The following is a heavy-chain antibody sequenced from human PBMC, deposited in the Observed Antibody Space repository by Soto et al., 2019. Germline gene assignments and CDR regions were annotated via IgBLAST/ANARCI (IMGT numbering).Heavy chain of an antibody. Sequence: ASLKVSCKASGYTFTSYGISWVRQAPGQGLEWMGWISAYNGNTNYAQKLQGRVTMTTDTSTSTAYMELRSLRSDDTAVYYCATRDSSGYLPGWGQGTLVTVSS. V-gene: IGHV1-18*01. CDR1: GYTFTSYG. CDR2: ISAYNGNT. D-gene: IGHD3-22*01. J-gene: IGHJ4*02. CDR3: ATRDSSGYLPG.